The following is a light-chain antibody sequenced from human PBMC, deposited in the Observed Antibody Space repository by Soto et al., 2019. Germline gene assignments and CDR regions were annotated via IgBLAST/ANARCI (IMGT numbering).Light chain of an antibody. CDR1: QTISSW. J-gene: IGKJ1*01. Sequence: DIQMTQSPSTLSASVGDRVTITCRASQTISSWLAWYQQKPGKAPKLLIYAASSLQSGVPSRFSGSGSGTDFTLTISRLQPEDFATYYCQQSYSTPPTFGQGTKVDIK. CDR3: QQSYSTPPT. V-gene: IGKV1-39*01. CDR2: AAS.